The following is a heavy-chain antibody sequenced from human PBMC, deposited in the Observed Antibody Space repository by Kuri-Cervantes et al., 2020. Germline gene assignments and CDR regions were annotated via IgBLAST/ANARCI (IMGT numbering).Heavy chain of an antibody. V-gene: IGHV3-48*04. CDR2: INGGSKTI. CDR1: GFPLSSYS. Sequence: GGSLRLSCAVSGFPLSSYSMNWVRQAPGKGLEWISYINGGSKTIEYAESLKGRFTISRDNAKKSLYLQMNSLRAEDTAVYYCARDSSDSSGYYWDWFDPWGQGTLVTVSS. J-gene: IGHJ5*02. CDR3: ARDSSDSSGYYWDWFDP. D-gene: IGHD3-22*01.